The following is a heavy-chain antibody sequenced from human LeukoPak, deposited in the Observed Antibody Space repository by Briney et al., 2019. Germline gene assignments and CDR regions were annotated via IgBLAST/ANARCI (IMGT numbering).Heavy chain of an antibody. V-gene: IGHV4-59*01. CDR1: GGSISRYY. D-gene: IGHD3-22*01. Sequence: SETLSLTCTVSGGSISRYYWSWIRQPPGKGLEWIGYIFYVGSTNYNPSLKSRVTISVDTSKNQFSLKLNSVTAADTAVYYCARDYYDSRGEAFDIWGQGTMVTVSS. CDR3: ARDYYDSRGEAFDI. CDR2: IFYVGST. J-gene: IGHJ3*02.